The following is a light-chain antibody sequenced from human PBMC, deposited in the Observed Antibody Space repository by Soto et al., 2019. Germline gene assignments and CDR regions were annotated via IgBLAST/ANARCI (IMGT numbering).Light chain of an antibody. V-gene: IGLV2-23*01. CDR2: EGS. Sequence: QSVLTHPASVSGSPGQSITISCTGTSSDIGSYTFVSWYQQLPGKAPKLIIYEGSKRPSGVSNRFSASKSGNVASLTISGLQTEDESDYYCCSYAIIITYVFGTGTKVTVL. CDR1: SSDIGSYTF. CDR3: CSYAIIITYV. J-gene: IGLJ1*01.